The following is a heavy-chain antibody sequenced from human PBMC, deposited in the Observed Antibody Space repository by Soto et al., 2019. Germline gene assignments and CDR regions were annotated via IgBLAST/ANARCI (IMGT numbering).Heavy chain of an antibody. V-gene: IGHV1-2*02. D-gene: IGHD3-9*01. CDR1: EHTSTIYY. CDR3: ATRYYDILTGYLHI. CDR2: INADSGDT. J-gene: IGHJ1*01. Sequence: QAHLVQSGAEVRKPGASVKVSCQALEHTSTIYYIHWVRQARGQGLEWMGWINADSGDTTYAEDFRGRVTFTRDTSTSTFHMELNRLRLDDTAMYFCATRYYDILTGYLHIWGQGTLITVSS.